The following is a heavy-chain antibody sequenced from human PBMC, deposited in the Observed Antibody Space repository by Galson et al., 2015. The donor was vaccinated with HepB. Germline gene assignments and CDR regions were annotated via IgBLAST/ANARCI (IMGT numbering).Heavy chain of an antibody. CDR1: GFRFHDYS. V-gene: IGHV3-9*01. CDR2: ISWNGGEI. J-gene: IGHJ3*02. D-gene: IGHD4-17*01. CDR3: VKESPYGVTPHGFDI. Sequence: SLRLSCAASGFRFHDYSMHWVRQVPGKGPEWVSGISWNGGEIGYADSVKGRFTISRDNAKNSLYLQINSLRVEDTALYYCVKESPYGVTPHGFDIWGQGTMVTVSS.